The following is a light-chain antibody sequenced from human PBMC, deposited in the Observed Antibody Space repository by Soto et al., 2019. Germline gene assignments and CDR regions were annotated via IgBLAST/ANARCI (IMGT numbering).Light chain of an antibody. V-gene: IGKV1-9*01. CDR1: QGMGTY. CDR3: QQLNGYQLA. Sequence: SRLPQPPPFLPASVGDTVTITCRASQGMGTYLAWYQQKPGKVPKPLIRSASTLQSGVPPRFSGGGSGKEFTLTISTLQPDDSGIYYCQQLNGYQLAFGGGTNVEIK. CDR2: SAS. J-gene: IGKJ4*01.